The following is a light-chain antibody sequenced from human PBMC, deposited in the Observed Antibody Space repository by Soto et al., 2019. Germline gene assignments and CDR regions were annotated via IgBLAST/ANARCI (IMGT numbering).Light chain of an antibody. J-gene: IGKJ5*01. Sequence: DIQMTQSPSSLPASVGDRVTITCRASQSINNNLNWYQHKSGKAPKLLIFAASTLQSGVPSRFSGRGSGTYFTLTIASLQPEDFATYYCQQSYGNPITFGQGTRLEI. CDR2: AAS. V-gene: IGKV1-39*01. CDR1: QSINNN. CDR3: QQSYGNPIT.